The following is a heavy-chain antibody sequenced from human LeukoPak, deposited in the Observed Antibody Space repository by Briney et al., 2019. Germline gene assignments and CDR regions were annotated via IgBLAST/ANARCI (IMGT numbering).Heavy chain of an antibody. CDR3: AKGPGWQQLVQYFQH. Sequence: GGSLRLSCAASGFSVNSNYMSWVRQAPGKGLEWVLVIYSGGSTYYADSVKGRFTISRDNSKNTLYLQMNSQRAEDTAVYYCAKGPGWQQLVQYFQHWGQGTLVTVST. V-gene: IGHV3-53*01. J-gene: IGHJ1*01. D-gene: IGHD6-13*01. CDR2: IYSGGST. CDR1: GFSVNSNY.